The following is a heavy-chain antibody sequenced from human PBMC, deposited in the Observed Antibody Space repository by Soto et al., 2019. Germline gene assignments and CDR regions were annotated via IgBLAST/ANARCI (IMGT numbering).Heavy chain of an antibody. D-gene: IGHD6-13*01. J-gene: IGHJ5*02. Sequence: ASVKVSCKASGYTFTSYAMHWVRQAPGQRLEWMGWINAGNGNTKYSQKFQGRVTITRDTSASTAYMELSSLRSEDTAVYYCARDSIRSSGYGGAGAQNNGFDPWGQGTLVTGSS. CDR3: ARDSIRSSGYGGAGAQNNGFDP. CDR1: GYTFTSYA. V-gene: IGHV1-3*01. CDR2: INAGNGNT.